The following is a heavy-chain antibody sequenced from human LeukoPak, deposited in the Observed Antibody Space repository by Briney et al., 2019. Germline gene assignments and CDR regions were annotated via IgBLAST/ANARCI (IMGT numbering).Heavy chain of an antibody. CDR3: ATGTPVAVAGTLWFDP. V-gene: IGHV1-18*01. J-gene: IGHJ5*02. Sequence: GASVKVSCKASGYTFTSYGISWVRQAPGQGLEWMGWISAYNGNTNYAQKLQGRVTMTTDTSTSTAYMELSSLRSEDTAVYYCATGTPVAVAGTLWFDPWGQGTLVTVSS. D-gene: IGHD6-19*01. CDR1: GYTFTSYG. CDR2: ISAYNGNT.